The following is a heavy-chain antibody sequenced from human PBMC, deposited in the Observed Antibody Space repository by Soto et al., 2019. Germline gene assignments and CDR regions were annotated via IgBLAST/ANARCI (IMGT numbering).Heavy chain of an antibody. Sequence: QVQLQESGPGLVKPSQTLSLTCTVSGGSISSGGYYWSWIRQHPGKGLEWIGYIYYSGSTSYNPSLESRVTISVDTSKNQFSLKLSSVTAADTAVYYCARGGLNPDAFDIWGQGTMVTVSS. D-gene: IGHD2-21*02. V-gene: IGHV4-31*03. CDR1: GGSISSGGYY. CDR3: ARGGLNPDAFDI. J-gene: IGHJ3*02. CDR2: IYYSGST.